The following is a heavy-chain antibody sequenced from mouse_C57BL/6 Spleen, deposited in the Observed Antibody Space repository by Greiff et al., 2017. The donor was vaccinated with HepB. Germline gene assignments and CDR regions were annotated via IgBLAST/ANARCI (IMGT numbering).Heavy chain of an antibody. Sequence: VQLQQSGPELVKPGASVKISCKASGYSFTSYYIHWVKQRPGQGLEWIGWIYPGSGNTKYNEKFKGKATLTADTSSSTAYMQLSSLTSEDSAVYYSARWAYYSKGGFDYWGQGTTLTVSS. J-gene: IGHJ2*01. V-gene: IGHV1-66*01. CDR2: IYPGSGNT. CDR3: ARWAYYSKGGFDY. D-gene: IGHD2-5*01. CDR1: GYSFTSYY.